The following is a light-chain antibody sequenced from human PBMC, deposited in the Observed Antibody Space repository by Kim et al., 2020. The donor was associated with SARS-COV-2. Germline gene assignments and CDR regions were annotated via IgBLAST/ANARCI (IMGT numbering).Light chain of an antibody. J-gene: IGLJ2*01. CDR2: KTS. Sequence: GQRVTSSCSGSSPNIGTDTVSWYQQLPGTAPKLLIYKTSQRPSGVPGRFSGSRSGTSASLAISGLQSEDEADYYCAAWDDSLKGLLFGGGTQLTVL. V-gene: IGLV1-44*01. CDR1: SPNIGTDT. CDR3: AAWDDSLKGLL.